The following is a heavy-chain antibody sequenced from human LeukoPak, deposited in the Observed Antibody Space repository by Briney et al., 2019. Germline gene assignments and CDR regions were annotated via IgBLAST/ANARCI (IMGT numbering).Heavy chain of an antibody. CDR2: ISSSSSYT. CDR1: GFTFSDYY. J-gene: IGHJ4*02. Sequence: GGSLRLSCAASGFTFSDYYMAWIRQAPGKGLEWVSYISSSSSYTNYADSVKGRFTISRDNAENSLYLQMNSLRAEDTAVYYCARDVYYGSGSYFFDYWGQGTLVTVSS. CDR3: ARDVYYGSGSYFFDY. D-gene: IGHD3-10*01. V-gene: IGHV3-11*05.